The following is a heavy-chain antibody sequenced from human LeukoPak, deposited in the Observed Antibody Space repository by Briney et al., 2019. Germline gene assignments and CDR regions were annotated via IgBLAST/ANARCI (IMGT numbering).Heavy chain of an antibody. D-gene: IGHD2-21*02. CDR1: GFTFSSYS. Sequence: PGGSLRLSCAASGFTFSSYSMNWVRQAPGKGLEWVSYISSSSSTIYYADSVKGRFTISRDNAKNSLYLQMNSLRAEDTAVYYCARDTTQNIVVVTATSLDYWGQGTLVTVSS. V-gene: IGHV3-48*04. CDR2: ISSSSSTI. CDR3: ARDTTQNIVVVTATSLDY. J-gene: IGHJ4*02.